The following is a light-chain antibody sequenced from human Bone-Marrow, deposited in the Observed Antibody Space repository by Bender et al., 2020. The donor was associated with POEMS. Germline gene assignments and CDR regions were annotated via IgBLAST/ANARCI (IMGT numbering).Light chain of an antibody. CDR3: QSYDNSLGGWV. CDR2: DVT. V-gene: IGLV2-14*02. J-gene: IGLJ3*02. CDR1: NNDVGNFNF. Sequence: QSALTQPASVSGSPGQSITISCSGINNDVGNFNFVSWYQQHPGNVPKLIIFDVTRRPSGVSDRFSASKSGNTASLAITGLQAEDEGDYYCQSYDNSLGGWVFGGGTKLTVL.